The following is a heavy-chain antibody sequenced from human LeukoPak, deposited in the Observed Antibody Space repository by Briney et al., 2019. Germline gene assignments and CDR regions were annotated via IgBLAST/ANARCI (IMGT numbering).Heavy chain of an antibody. CDR2: IYYSGST. V-gene: IGHV4-38-2*02. J-gene: IGHJ4*02. CDR1: GGSISSDYY. D-gene: IGHD2-15*01. CDR3: ARDPRDIVVVVAADHYFDY. Sequence: PSQTLSLTCTVSGGSISSDYYWGWIRPPPGKGLEWIGSIYYSGSTYYNPSLKSRVTISVDTSKNQFSLKLTSVTAADTAVYYCARDPRDIVVVVAADHYFDYWGQGTLVTVS.